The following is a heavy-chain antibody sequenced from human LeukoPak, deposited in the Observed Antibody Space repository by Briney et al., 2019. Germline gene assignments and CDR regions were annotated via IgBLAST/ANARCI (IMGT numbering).Heavy chain of an antibody. CDR2: ISYDGSNK. CDR3: AREGYDFWSGYYTPDKIDY. Sequence: PGRSLRLSCAASGFTFSSYAMHWVRQAPGKGLEWVAVISYDGSNKYYADSVKGRFTISRDNSKNTLYLQMNSLRAEDTAVYYCAREGYDFWSGYYTPDKIDYWGQGTLVTVSS. D-gene: IGHD3-3*01. J-gene: IGHJ4*02. V-gene: IGHV3-30*04. CDR1: GFTFSSYA.